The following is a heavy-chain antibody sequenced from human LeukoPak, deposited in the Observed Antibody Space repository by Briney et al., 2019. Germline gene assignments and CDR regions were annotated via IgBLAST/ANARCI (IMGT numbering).Heavy chain of an antibody. CDR1: GFTFSDYY. Sequence: AGGSLRLSCAASGFTFSDYYMSWIRQAPGKGLEWVSYISSSSSYTNYADSVKGRFTISRDNAKNSLYLQMNSLRAEDTAVYYCAKDRDFGDPYYYYGMDVWGQGTTVTVSS. CDR2: ISSSSSYT. D-gene: IGHD4-17*01. CDR3: AKDRDFGDPYYYYGMDV. V-gene: IGHV3-11*05. J-gene: IGHJ6*02.